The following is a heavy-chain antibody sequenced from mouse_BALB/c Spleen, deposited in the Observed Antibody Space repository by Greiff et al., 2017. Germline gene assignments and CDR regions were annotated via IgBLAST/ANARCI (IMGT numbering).Heavy chain of an antibody. CDR2: ISYSGST. CDR3: ARYYGSSRYFDY. J-gene: IGHJ2*01. Sequence: EVQLVESGPSLVKPSQTLSLTCSVTGDSITSGYWNWIRKFPGNKLEYMGYISYSGSTYYNPSLKSRISITRDTSKNQYYLQLNSVTTEDTATYYCARYYGSSRYFDYWGQGTTLTVSS. D-gene: IGHD1-1*01. V-gene: IGHV3-8*02. CDR1: GDSITSGY.